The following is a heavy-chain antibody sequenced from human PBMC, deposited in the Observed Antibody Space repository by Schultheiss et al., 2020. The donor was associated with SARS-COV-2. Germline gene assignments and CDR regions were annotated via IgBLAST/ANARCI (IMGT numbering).Heavy chain of an antibody. D-gene: IGHD6-19*01. CDR3: ARQEKQWLHYYYYGMDV. CDR2: ISYDGSNK. Sequence: GESLKISCAASGFSFSSYAMHWVRQAPGKGLEWVAVISYDGSNKYYADSVKGRFTISRDNSKNTLYLQMNSLRAEDTAVYYCARQEKQWLHYYYYGMDVWGQGTTVTVSS. V-gene: IGHV3-30-3*01. J-gene: IGHJ6*02. CDR1: GFSFSSYA.